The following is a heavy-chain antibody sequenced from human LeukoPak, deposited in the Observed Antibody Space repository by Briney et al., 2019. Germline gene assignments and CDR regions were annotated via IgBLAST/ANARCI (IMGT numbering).Heavy chain of an antibody. CDR2: IRPSGGNT. CDR3: ARELDYYGDY. CDR1: GYTFTRYY. V-gene: IGHV1-46*01. D-gene: IGHD1-26*01. J-gene: IGHJ4*02. Sequence: ASVNVSRKASGYTFTRYYMQGVRQAPGQGLEWMGIIRPSGGNTTYTHKVTSRVTMTRDQSTSTVYMEMSSLRSEDTAVYYRARELDYYGDYWGQGTLVTVSS.